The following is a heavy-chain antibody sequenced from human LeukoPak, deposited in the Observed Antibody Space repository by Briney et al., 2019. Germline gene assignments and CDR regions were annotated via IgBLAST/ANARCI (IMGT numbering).Heavy chain of an antibody. D-gene: IGHD2-2*01. J-gene: IGHJ3*02. CDR1: GFTFDDYA. Sequence: GGSLRLSCAASGFTFDDYAMHWVRQAPGKGLEWVSGISWNSGSIGYADSVKGRFTISRDNAKSSLYLQMNSLRAEDTALYYCAKSLNPRYCSSNSCYPDAFDIWGQGTMVTVSS. CDR3: AKSLNPRYCSSNSCYPDAFDI. CDR2: ISWNSGSI. V-gene: IGHV3-9*01.